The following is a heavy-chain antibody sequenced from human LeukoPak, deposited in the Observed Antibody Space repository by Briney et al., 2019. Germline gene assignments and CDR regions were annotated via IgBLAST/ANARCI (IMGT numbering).Heavy chain of an antibody. CDR3: ARGSTYSSGWYTGFDY. Sequence: GGSLRLSCVASGFDLIGYSMHWVRQAPGKGLEWVSYISVTGSYIYYADSVKGRFTISRDNAKKSVYLQMNSLRAEDTAVYYCARGSTYSSGWYTGFDYWGQGTLVTVSS. CDR1: GFDLIGYS. V-gene: IGHV3-21*01. J-gene: IGHJ4*02. D-gene: IGHD6-19*01. CDR2: ISVTGSYI.